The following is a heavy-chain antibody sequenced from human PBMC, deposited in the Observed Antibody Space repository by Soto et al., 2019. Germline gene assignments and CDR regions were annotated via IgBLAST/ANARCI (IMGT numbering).Heavy chain of an antibody. CDR3: AKDRVSGSHLNRYYFDY. D-gene: IGHD1-26*01. CDR2: ISYDGSNK. Sequence: GGSLRLSCAASGFTFSSYGMHWVRQAPGKGLEWVAVISYDGSNKYYADSVKGRFTISRDNSKNTLYLQMNSLRAEDTAVYYCAKDRVSGSHLNRYYFDYWGQGTLVTVSS. V-gene: IGHV3-30*18. J-gene: IGHJ4*02. CDR1: GFTFSSYG.